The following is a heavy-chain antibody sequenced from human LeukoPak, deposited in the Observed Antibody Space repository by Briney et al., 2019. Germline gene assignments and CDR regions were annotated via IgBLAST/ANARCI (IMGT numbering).Heavy chain of an antibody. V-gene: IGHV1-2*02. CDR1: AYTFTGYN. CDR2: INPNSGGT. Sequence: GASVKVSCKASAYTFTGYNMHWVRQAPGQGLEWMGWINPNSGGTNYAQRFQGRVTMTRDTSISTAYMDLSRLRSDDTAVYYCARDNAMAFDYWGQGTLVTVSS. D-gene: IGHD2-2*01. J-gene: IGHJ4*02. CDR3: ARDNAMAFDY.